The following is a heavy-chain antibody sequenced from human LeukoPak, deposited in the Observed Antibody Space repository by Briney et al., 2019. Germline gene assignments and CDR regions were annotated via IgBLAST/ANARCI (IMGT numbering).Heavy chain of an antibody. D-gene: IGHD6-13*01. V-gene: IGHV3-30*02. Sequence: PGGSLRLSCAASGFTFSSYGMHWVRQAPGKGLEWVAFIRYDGSNKYYADSVKGRFTISRDNSKNTLYLQMNSLRAEDTAVYYCAKAFVIAAAGTHWGQGTLVTVSS. J-gene: IGHJ4*02. CDR2: IRYDGSNK. CDR3: AKAFVIAAAGTH. CDR1: GFTFSSYG.